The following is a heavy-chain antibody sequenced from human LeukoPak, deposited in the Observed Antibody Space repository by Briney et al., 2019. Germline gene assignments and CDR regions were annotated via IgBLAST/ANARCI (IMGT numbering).Heavy chain of an antibody. Sequence: ASVKVSCKASGYTFTSYDINWVRQATGQGLEWMGGMNPNSGNTGCAQKFQGRVTMTRNTSISTAYMELSSLRSEDTAVYYCARMSGYCSGDSCYGNNWFDPWGQGTLVTVSS. CDR2: MNPNSGNT. D-gene: IGHD2-15*01. CDR1: GYTFTSYD. CDR3: ARMSGYCSGDSCYGNNWFDP. V-gene: IGHV1-8*01. J-gene: IGHJ5*02.